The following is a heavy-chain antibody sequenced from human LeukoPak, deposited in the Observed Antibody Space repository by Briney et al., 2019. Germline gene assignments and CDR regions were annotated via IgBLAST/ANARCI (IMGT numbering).Heavy chain of an antibody. D-gene: IGHD6-19*01. CDR3: ARGRYSGGPDAFDI. J-gene: IGHJ3*02. V-gene: IGHV3-21*01. CDR2: ISSSSTYI. CDR1: GFTFSSLA. Sequence: GGSLRLSCAASGFTFSSLAVAWVRQSPGKGLEWVSSISSSSTYIHYADSVKGRFTISRDNAKNSLYLQMNSLRAEDTAVYYCARGRYSGGPDAFDIWGQGTMVTVSS.